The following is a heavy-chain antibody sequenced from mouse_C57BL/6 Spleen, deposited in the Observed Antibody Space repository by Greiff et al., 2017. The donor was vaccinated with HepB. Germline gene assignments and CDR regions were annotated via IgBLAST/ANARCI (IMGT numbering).Heavy chain of an antibody. V-gene: IGHV1-82*01. D-gene: IGHD1-1*01. CDR2: IYPGDGDT. Sequence: VQLQQSGPELVKPGASVKISCKASGYAFSSSWMNWVKQRPGKGLEWIGRIYPGDGDTNYNGKFKGKATLTADKSSSTAYMQLSSLTSEDSAVYFCARERGITTVVGYYFDYWGQGTTLTVSS. J-gene: IGHJ2*01. CDR1: GYAFSSSW. CDR3: ARERGITTVVGYYFDY.